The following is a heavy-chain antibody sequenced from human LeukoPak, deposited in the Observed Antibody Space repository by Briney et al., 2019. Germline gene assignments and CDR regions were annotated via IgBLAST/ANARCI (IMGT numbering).Heavy chain of an antibody. CDR1: GFTFSTYW. D-gene: IGHD6-13*01. Sequence: LAGSLRLSSAASGFTFSTYWMHWVRQAPWKGLVWVSRINSDGSSTSYADSVKGRFTISRDNAKNTLYLQMNSLRAEDTAVYYCARGYYSSSWYSGWFDPWGQGTLVTVSS. J-gene: IGHJ5*02. V-gene: IGHV3-74*01. CDR2: INSDGSST. CDR3: ARGYYSSSWYSGWFDP.